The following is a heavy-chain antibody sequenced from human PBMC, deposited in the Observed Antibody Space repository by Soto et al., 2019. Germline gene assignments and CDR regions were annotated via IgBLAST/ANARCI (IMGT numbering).Heavy chain of an antibody. Sequence: SETLSLTCTVSGGSVTSNYYYWSWIRQSPGKGLEWIGYMHYSGSTNYNPSLKSRVTISVDTSKNQFSLKLNSVTAADTAVYYCTKGATSPFDSWGQGTRVTVSS. D-gene: IGHD3-16*01. J-gene: IGHJ4*02. V-gene: IGHV4-61*01. CDR3: TKGATSPFDS. CDR2: MHYSGST. CDR1: GGSVTSNYYY.